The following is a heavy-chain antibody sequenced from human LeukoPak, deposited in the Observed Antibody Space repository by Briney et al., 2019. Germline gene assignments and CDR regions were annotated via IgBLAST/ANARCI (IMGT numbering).Heavy chain of an antibody. V-gene: IGHV1-46*01. J-gene: IGHJ4*02. CDR2: INPSGGST. D-gene: IGHD1-26*01. CDR1: GYTFTSYY. CDR3: ARDAEWELPDDY. Sequence: AASVKVSCKASGYTFTSYYMHWVRQAPGQGLEWMGIINPSGGSTSYVQKFQGRVTMTRDTSTSTVYMELSSLRSEDTAVYYCARDAEWELPDDYWGQGTLVTVSS.